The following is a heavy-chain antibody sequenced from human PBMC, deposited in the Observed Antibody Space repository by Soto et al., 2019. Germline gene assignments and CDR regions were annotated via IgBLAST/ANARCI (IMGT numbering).Heavy chain of an antibody. CDR3: ARSRSGAVADSFDF. Sequence: SLRLSCAASGFIFSRYAIHWVRQAPAKGLEWLAVISKDGSSKYYLDSVKGRFTISRDNSKNTVHLEMNSLRDEDTALYYCARSRSGAVADSFDFWGQGTLVTVSS. J-gene: IGHJ4*02. D-gene: IGHD3-10*01. V-gene: IGHV3-30*04. CDR2: ISKDGSSK. CDR1: GFIFSRYA.